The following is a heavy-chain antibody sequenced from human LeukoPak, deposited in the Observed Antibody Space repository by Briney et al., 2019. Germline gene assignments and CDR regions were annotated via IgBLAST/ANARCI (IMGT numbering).Heavy chain of an antibody. V-gene: IGHV4-39*02. Sequence: SETLSLTCTVSGGSITSSSSYWGWVRQPPGKGPEWIGSIYYSGLTYDNPSLKSRVSISVDPAKNYFSLKVTSVTAANTAYNSCPSGTFDDYGDYDRGDYFDHWGQGTLVTVSS. J-gene: IGHJ4*02. CDR3: PSGTFDDYGDYDRGDYFDH. D-gene: IGHD4-17*01. CDR1: GGSITSSSSY. CDR2: IYYSGLT.